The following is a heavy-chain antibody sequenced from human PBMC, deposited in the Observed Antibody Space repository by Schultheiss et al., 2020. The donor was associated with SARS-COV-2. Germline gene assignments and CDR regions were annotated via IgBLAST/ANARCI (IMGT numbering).Heavy chain of an antibody. CDR1: GFTVSSNY. D-gene: IGHD3-16*01. CDR2: IYSGGST. V-gene: IGHV3-53*01. Sequence: GESLKISCAASGFTVSSNYMSWVRQAPGKGLEWVSVIYSGGSTYYADSVKGRFTISRDNSKNTLYLQMNSLRAEDTAVYYCARARMFGANVQWGQGTLVTVSS. CDR3: ARARMFGANVQ. J-gene: IGHJ4*02.